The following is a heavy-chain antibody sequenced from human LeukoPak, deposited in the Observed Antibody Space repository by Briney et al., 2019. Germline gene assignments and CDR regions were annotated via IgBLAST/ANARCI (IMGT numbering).Heavy chain of an antibody. CDR3: ARHIGARRIVKAPLNWFDP. CDR2: IYYSGGT. D-gene: IGHD1-26*01. CDR1: GGSFDSNAYY. Sequence: PSETLSLTCTVSGGSFDSNAYYWGWIRQPPGKGLEWIGTIYYSGGTYYNPSLKSRVTISVDTSKNQFSLKLSSVTAADTAVYYCARHIGARRIVKAPLNWFDPWGQGTLVTVSS. V-gene: IGHV4-39*01. J-gene: IGHJ5*02.